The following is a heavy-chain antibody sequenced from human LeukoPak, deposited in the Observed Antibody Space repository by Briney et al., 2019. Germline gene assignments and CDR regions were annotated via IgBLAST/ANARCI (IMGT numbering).Heavy chain of an antibody. Sequence: GGSLRLSCAASGFTFSSYEMNWVRQAPGKGLEWVSAISGSDDGTYYADSVKGRFTISRDNSRNTLYLQMNTLRAEDTAVYYCANGYNYGLDYWGQGTLVTVSS. CDR2: ISGSDDGT. V-gene: IGHV3-23*01. D-gene: IGHD5-18*01. J-gene: IGHJ4*02. CDR1: GFTFSSYE. CDR3: ANGYNYGLDY.